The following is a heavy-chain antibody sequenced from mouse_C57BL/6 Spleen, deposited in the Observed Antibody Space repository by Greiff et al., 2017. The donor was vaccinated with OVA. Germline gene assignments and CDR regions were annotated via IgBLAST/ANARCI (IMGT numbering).Heavy chain of an antibody. CDR1: GYAFSSYW. Sequence: QVTLKVSGAELVKPGASVKISCKASGYAFSSYWMNWVKQRPGKGLEWIGQIYPGDGDTNYNGKFKGKATLTADKSSSTAYMQLSSLTSEDSAVYVCARKGDYYYAMDYWGQGTSVTVSS. CDR3: ARKGDYYYAMDY. J-gene: IGHJ4*01. CDR2: IYPGDGDT. V-gene: IGHV1-80*01. D-gene: IGHD2-13*01.